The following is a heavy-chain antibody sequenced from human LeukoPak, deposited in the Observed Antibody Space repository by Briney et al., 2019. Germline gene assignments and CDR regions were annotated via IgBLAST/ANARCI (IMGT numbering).Heavy chain of an antibody. V-gene: IGHV1-58*01. J-gene: IGHJ4*02. CDR1: GFTLVNSA. D-gene: IGHD1-26*01. Sequence: ASVKVSCKSSGFTLVNSAVHWVRQARGQSLEWIGWIVVGSDDATYAQRFQERLTITRDKSTSIAYMELRSLRSEDTAVYYCAADRHLGATTGFGFWGQGTLVTVSS. CDR3: AADRHLGATTGFGF. CDR2: IVVGSDDA.